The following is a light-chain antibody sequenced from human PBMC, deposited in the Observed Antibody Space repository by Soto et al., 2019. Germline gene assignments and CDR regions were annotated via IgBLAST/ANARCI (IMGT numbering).Light chain of an antibody. CDR1: SSNIGAGFD. V-gene: IGLV1-40*01. J-gene: IGLJ1*01. CDR3: QSYDSSLSGYV. CDR2: GNS. Sequence: QSVLTQPPSVSGAPGQRVTFSCPGSSSNIGAGFDVPWYQQLPGTAPKLLIYGNSNRPSGVPDRFSGSKSGTSASLAITGLQAEDEADYYCQSYDSSLSGYVFGTGTKVTVL.